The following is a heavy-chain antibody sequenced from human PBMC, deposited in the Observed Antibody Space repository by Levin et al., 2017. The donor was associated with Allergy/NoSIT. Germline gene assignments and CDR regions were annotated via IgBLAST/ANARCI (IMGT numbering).Heavy chain of an antibody. V-gene: IGHV1-46*01. Sequence: GESLKISCKASGYTFTSYYMHWVRQAPGQGLEWMGIINPSGGSTSYAQKFQGRVTMTGDTSTSTVYMELSSLRSEDTAVYYCARDPFTAVAGTRWFDPWGQGTLVTVSS. CDR3: ARDPFTAVAGTRWFDP. CDR1: GYTFTSYY. J-gene: IGHJ5*02. D-gene: IGHD6-19*01. CDR2: INPSGGST.